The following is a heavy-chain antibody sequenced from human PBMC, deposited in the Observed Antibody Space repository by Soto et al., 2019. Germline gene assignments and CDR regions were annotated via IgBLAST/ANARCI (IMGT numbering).Heavy chain of an antibody. J-gene: IGHJ3*02. CDR1: GFRFDDFG. V-gene: IGHV3-20*04. CDR2: ITWNGVTT. D-gene: IGHD6-19*01. CDR3: ARDGGVAVAVDAFDI. Sequence: EEQLVESGGGVVRPGGSLTLSCAASGFRFDDFGMSWVRQAPGKGLEWVSGITWNGVTTGYVKSVKGRFTISRDNAQNSLYLLMGSLRAEDTAIYYCARDGGVAVAVDAFDIWGQGTVVTGSS.